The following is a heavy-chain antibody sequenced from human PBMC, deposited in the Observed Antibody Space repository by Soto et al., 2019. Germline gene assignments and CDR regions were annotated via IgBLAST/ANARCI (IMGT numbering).Heavy chain of an antibody. Sequence: QVRLQESGPGLVKPSETLSLTCTVSGDSLSYYYWSWIRQPPGKGLEWIGYIYYSGTTNYNPSLKSRVTISVDTSKNQFSLKLSSVTAADTAVYYCARPGGSGWHIPFEYWGQGTLVTVSS. D-gene: IGHD6-19*01. J-gene: IGHJ4*02. CDR3: ARPGGSGWHIPFEY. CDR2: IYYSGTT. V-gene: IGHV4-59*08. CDR1: GDSLSYYY.